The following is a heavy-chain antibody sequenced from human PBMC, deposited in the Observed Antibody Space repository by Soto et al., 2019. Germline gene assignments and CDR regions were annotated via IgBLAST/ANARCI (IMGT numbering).Heavy chain of an antibody. D-gene: IGHD3-22*01. J-gene: IGHJ3*02. Sequence: EVQLVESGGGLVQPGGSLRLSCAASGFTFSSYAMHWVRQAPGKGLEYVSAISSNGGSTYYANSVKGRFTISRDNSKNTLYIQMGSLRAEDMAVYYCARHSSGYSYAFDIWGQGTMVTVSS. CDR3: ARHSSGYSYAFDI. CDR2: ISSNGGST. V-gene: IGHV3-64*01. CDR1: GFTFSSYA.